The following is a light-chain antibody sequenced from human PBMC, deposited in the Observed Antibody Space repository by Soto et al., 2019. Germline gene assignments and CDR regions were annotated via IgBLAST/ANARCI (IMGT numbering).Light chain of an antibody. J-gene: IGKJ2*01. CDR1: QSVGSN. CDR3: QQYTNWPYT. Sequence: EIVMTQSPATLSVSPGERASLSCRASQSVGSNFAWYQQTAGQAPRLLIYGASTRATGIPARFSGSGSGTAFTLTISSLQSEDFAVYSCQQYTNWPYTFGQGTKLEIK. V-gene: IGKV3-15*01. CDR2: GAS.